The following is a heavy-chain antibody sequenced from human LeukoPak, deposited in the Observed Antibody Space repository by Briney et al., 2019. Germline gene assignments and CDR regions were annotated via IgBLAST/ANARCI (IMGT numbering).Heavy chain of an antibody. CDR2: VYYSGST. CDR3: ARSLYYYGSDSFDI. CDR1: GGSISSYY. J-gene: IGHJ3*02. V-gene: IGHV4-59*01. Sequence: SETRSLTCTVSGGSISSYYWNWIRQPPGKGLEWIGYVYYSGSTNYNPSLKSRVTISVDTSKNQFSLKLSPVTAADTAVYYCARSLYYYGSDSFDIWGQGTMVTVSS. D-gene: IGHD3-10*01.